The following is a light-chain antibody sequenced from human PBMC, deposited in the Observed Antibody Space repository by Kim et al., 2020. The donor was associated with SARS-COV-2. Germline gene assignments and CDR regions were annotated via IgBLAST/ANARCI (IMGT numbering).Light chain of an antibody. CDR3: QAWDSSNWV. CDR1: NLGDKY. Sequence: SYELTQPPSVSVSPGQTASITCSGDNLGDKYASWYQQKPGQSPVLVLYQDRNRPSGIPERFSGSNSGNTATLTISGTQAMDEADYYCQAWDSSNWVFGGGTQLTVL. J-gene: IGLJ3*02. V-gene: IGLV3-1*01. CDR2: QDR.